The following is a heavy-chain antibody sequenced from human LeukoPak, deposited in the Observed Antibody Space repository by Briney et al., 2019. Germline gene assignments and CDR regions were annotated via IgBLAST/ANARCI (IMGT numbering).Heavy chain of an antibody. CDR1: GYSFTSFW. V-gene: IGHV5-51*01. CDR2: IYPADSDI. Sequence: GESLKISCKGSGYSFTSFWIAWVRQTPGKGLEWIGIIYPADSDIRYSPSFQGQVTISADKSITTAYLQWSTLKASDTAIYYCARPYSNSHPGWMDVWGRGTTVTVSS. D-gene: IGHD6-6*01. CDR3: ARPYSNSHPGWMDV. J-gene: IGHJ6*03.